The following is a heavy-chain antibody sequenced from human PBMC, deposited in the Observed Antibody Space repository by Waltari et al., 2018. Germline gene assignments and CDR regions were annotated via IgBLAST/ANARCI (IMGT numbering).Heavy chain of an antibody. D-gene: IGHD3-3*01. CDR3: ARGTRVLRFLEWLGGYNWFDL. Sequence: QVQLQQWGAGLLKPSETLSLTCAVYGGSFSGYYWSWIRQPPGKGLEWIGEINQGGSTNYNPSLKRRVTVSVDTSRNQVSLKLSSVTAADTAVYYCARGTRVLRFLEWLGGYNWFDLWGQGTLVTVSS. CDR1: GGSFSGYY. V-gene: IGHV4-34*01. CDR2: INQGGST. J-gene: IGHJ5*02.